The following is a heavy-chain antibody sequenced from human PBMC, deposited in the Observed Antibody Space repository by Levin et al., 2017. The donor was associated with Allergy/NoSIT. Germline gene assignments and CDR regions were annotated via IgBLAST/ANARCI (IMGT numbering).Heavy chain of an antibody. J-gene: IGHJ4*02. D-gene: IGHD5-24*01. Sequence: SETLSLTCAISGDSISNNIVTWNWIRQSPSRGLEWLGRTYYRSKWYNDYAVSVKSRITINPDTSKNQFSLQLNSVTPEDTAVYYCARAMATIGHYFDYWAQGTLVTVSS. V-gene: IGHV6-1*01. CDR1: GDSISNNIVT. CDR2: TYYRSKWYN. CDR3: ARAMATIGHYFDY.